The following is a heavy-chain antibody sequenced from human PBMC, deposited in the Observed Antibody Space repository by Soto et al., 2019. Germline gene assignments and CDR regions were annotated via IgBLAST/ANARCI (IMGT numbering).Heavy chain of an antibody. V-gene: IGHV1-69*13. Sequence: SVKVSCKXSGGTFSSYAISWVRQAPGQGLEWMGGIIPIFGTANYAQKFQGRVTITADESTSTAYMELSSLRSEDTAVYYRARSPYYYDSSGYYLNYWGQGTLVTVSS. CDR2: IIPIFGTA. CDR1: GGTFSSYA. CDR3: ARSPYYYDSSGYYLNY. J-gene: IGHJ4*02. D-gene: IGHD3-22*01.